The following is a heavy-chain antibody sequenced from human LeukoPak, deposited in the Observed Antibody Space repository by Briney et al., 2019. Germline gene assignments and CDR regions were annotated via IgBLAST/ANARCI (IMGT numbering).Heavy chain of an antibody. V-gene: IGHV4-4*07. J-gene: IGHJ3*02. CDR1: GGSISSYY. Sequence: PSETLSLTCSVSGGSISSYYWSWIRQPAGKGLEWIGRIYTSGSTNYNPSLKSRVTMSVDTSKDQISLNLSSVTAADTAVYYCARDRGLQELAFDIWGQGTMVTVSS. CDR2: IYTSGST. CDR3: ARDRGLQELAFDI. D-gene: IGHD3-10*01.